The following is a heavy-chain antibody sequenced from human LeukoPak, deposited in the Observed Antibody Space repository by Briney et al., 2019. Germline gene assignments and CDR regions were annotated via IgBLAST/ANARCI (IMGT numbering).Heavy chain of an antibody. J-gene: IGHJ4*02. CDR1: GGSFSGYY. D-gene: IGHD5/OR15-5a*01. CDR2: INHSGST. CDR3: ARENIVSTRDFDC. Sequence: PSETLSLTCAVYGGSFSGYYWSWIRQPPGKGLEWIGEINHSGSTNYNPSLKSRVTISVDTSKNQFSLNLNSVTAADTAVYYCARENIVSTRDFDCWGQGTLVTVSS. V-gene: IGHV4-34*01.